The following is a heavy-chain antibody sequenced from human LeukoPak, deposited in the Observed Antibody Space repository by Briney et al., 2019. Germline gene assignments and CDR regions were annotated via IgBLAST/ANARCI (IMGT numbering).Heavy chain of an antibody. CDR1: GFTFSSYS. V-gene: IGHV3-21*01. CDR2: ISSSSSYI. CDR3: ARGWLRNAFDI. Sequence: GGSLRLSCAASGFTFSSYSMNWVRQAPGKGLEWVSSISSSSSYIYYADSVKGRFTISRDNAKNSLYLQMNSLRAEDTAVYYCARGWLRNAFDIWGQGTMATVSS. J-gene: IGHJ3*02. D-gene: IGHD5-12*01.